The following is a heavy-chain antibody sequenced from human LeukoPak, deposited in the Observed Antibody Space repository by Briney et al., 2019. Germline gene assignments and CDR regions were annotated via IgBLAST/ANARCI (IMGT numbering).Heavy chain of an antibody. V-gene: IGHV1-18*04. D-gene: IGHD3-3*01. CDR2: ISAYNGNT. Sequence: ASVKVSCKASGYTFTGYYMHWVRQAPGQGLEWMGWISAYNGNTNYAQKLQGRVTMTTDTSTSTAYMELRSLRSDDTAVYYCARGDYDFWSGWSLAFDIWGQGTMVTVSS. CDR1: GYTFTGYY. J-gene: IGHJ3*02. CDR3: ARGDYDFWSGWSLAFDI.